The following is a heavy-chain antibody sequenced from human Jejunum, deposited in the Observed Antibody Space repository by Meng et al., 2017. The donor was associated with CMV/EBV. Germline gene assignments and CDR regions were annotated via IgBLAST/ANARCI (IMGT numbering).Heavy chain of an antibody. D-gene: IGHD1-26*01. CDR1: GFTFSPYA. Sequence: AGFTFSPYAMGWVRQAPGKGLEWVSSISSSSNNIYYADSVKGRFTISRDNAKNSLYLQLNSLRAEDTAVYFCARDLRSLVGAFDSWGQGTLVTVSS. J-gene: IGHJ4*02. CDR2: ISSSSNNI. V-gene: IGHV3-21*01. CDR3: ARDLRSLVGAFDS.